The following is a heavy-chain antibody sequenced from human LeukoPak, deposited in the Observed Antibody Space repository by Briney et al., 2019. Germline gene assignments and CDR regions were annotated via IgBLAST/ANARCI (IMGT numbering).Heavy chain of an antibody. CDR3: ARIVPPGAFDI. V-gene: IGHV3-74*01. CDR2: INSDGSST. D-gene: IGHD2-8*01. CDR1: GFTFSSYA. J-gene: IGHJ3*02. Sequence: GGSLRLSCAASGFTFSSYAMSWVRQPPGKGLEGVSRINSDGSSTSYADSVKGRFTISRDNAKNTLYLQMNSLRAEDTAVYYCARIVPPGAFDIWGQGTMVTVSS.